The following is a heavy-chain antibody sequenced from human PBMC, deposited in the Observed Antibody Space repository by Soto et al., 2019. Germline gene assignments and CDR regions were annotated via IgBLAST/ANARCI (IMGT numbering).Heavy chain of an antibody. J-gene: IGHJ4*02. V-gene: IGHV3-49*05. D-gene: IGHD4-17*01. CDR3: ARRAPVTPFDY. Sequence: EVQLVESGGGLVKPGRSLRLSCTGSGFRFGEYAMSWFRQAPGKRPEWVGVIRSKAFGATAEYAASVKGRFTISRDDSDSILYLQMKSLKSEDTAVYYCARRAPVTPFDYWGQGTLVTFSS. CDR1: GFRFGEYA. CDR2: IRSKAFGATA.